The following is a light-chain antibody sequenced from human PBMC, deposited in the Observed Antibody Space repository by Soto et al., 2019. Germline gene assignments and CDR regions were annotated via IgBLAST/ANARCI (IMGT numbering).Light chain of an antibody. CDR3: AAWNDNPNGPGYV. Sequence: QSAVTQPPSASGNPGQRVTISCSGSSSNIGSNYVNWYQHLPGTAPKLLIYSDDQRPSGVPDRFSGSKSGTSASLAISGLQSEDEADYFCAAWNDNPNGPGYVFGTGTKVTVL. CDR1: SSNIGSNY. V-gene: IGLV1-44*01. J-gene: IGLJ1*01. CDR2: SDD.